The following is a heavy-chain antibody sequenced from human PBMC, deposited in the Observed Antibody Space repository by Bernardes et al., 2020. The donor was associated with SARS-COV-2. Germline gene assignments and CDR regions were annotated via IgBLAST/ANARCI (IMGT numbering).Heavy chain of an antibody. J-gene: IGHJ5*01. Sequence: GGSLRLSCAASGFTFSDHYMDWVRQAPGKGLEWVARISNKDKNYSTEYAAPVRGRFTISRDDSKNSLYLQMSSLQIEDTAVYYCAAIREVYGGSDRFDSWGQGTLVTVSS. CDR1: GFTFSDHY. V-gene: IGHV3-72*01. CDR3: AAIREVYGGSDRFDS. CDR2: ISNKDKNYST. D-gene: IGHD5-12*01.